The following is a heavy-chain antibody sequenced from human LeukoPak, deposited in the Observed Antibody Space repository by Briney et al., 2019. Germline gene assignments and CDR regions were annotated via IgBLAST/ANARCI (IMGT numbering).Heavy chain of an antibody. V-gene: IGHV4-59*08. CDR2: ISYSGST. Sequence: SETLSPTCTVSGGSISSYYWSWIRQPPGKGLEWIGYISYSGSTSYNPSLKSRVTISVDTSKSQFSLKVSSVTAADTAVYYCARHGNSGAHYGMDVWGQGTTVTVSS. J-gene: IGHJ6*02. CDR3: ARHGNSGAHYGMDV. D-gene: IGHD4-23*01. CDR1: GGSISSYY.